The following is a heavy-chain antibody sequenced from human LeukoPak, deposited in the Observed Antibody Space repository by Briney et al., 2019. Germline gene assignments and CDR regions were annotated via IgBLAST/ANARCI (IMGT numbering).Heavy chain of an antibody. J-gene: IGHJ4*02. D-gene: IGHD2-15*01. Sequence: PSQTLSLTCTVSGGSISSYYWSWIRQPPGKGLEWIGYIYYSGSTNYNPSLKSRVTISVDTSKNQFSLKLSSVTAADTAVYYCARDEVVVAAPVVWGQGTLVTVSS. CDR1: GGSISSYY. V-gene: IGHV4-59*01. CDR2: IYYSGST. CDR3: ARDEVVVAAPVV.